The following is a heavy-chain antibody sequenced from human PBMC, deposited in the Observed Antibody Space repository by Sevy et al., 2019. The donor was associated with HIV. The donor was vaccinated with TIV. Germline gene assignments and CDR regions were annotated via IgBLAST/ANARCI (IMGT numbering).Heavy chain of an antibody. V-gene: IGHV3-7*01. CDR2: IKQDGRDK. Sequence: GGSLRLSCVASGFTFSHYWMTWVRQAPGKGLEWVANIKQDGRDKYYVDSVKGRFTISIDNATNSLYLQMNSLRVEDKAVYYCARPASVGFDHWGQGTLVTVSS. CDR1: GFTFSHYW. CDR3: ARPASVGFDH. D-gene: IGHD1-26*01. J-gene: IGHJ4*02.